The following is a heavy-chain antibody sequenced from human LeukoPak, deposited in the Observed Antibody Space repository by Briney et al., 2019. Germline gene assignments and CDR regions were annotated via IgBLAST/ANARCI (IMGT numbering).Heavy chain of an antibody. J-gene: IGHJ4*02. CDR3: ASDIGGTTPLFDY. CDR2: IIPIFGTA. D-gene: IGHD1-26*01. V-gene: IGHV1-69*05. Sequence: GASVKVSCKASGGTFSSYAISWVRQAPGQGLEWTGRIIPIFGTANYAQKFQGRVTITTDESTSTAYMELSSLRSEDTAVYYCASDIGGTTPLFDYWGQGTLVTVSS. CDR1: GGTFSSYA.